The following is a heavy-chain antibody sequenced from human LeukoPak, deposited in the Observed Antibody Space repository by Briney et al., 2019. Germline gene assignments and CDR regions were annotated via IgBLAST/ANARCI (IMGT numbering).Heavy chain of an antibody. J-gene: IGHJ4*02. D-gene: IGHD4-17*01. CDR3: ARVASPSYGDYEIDY. CDR1: GFTFRNYW. V-gene: IGHV3-7*03. Sequence: GGSLRLSCAASGFTFRNYWMSWARQAPGTGLEWVANIKQDGSDRNYVTSVRGRFTISRDNAESSLFLQMNSLRAEDTAVYYCARVASPSYGDYEIDYWGQGTLVTVSS. CDR2: IKQDGSDR.